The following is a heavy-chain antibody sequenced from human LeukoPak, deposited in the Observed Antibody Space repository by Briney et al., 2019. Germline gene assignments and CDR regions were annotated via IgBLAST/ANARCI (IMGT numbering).Heavy chain of an antibody. CDR1: GFTLSTYA. CDR2: TSSSDAGT. CDR3: ARSGRFDPTAPLNQYYYYYYMNV. V-gene: IGHV3-23*01. J-gene: IGHJ6*03. D-gene: IGHD3-10*01. Sequence: GGSLRLSCAASGFTLSTYAMSWVRQTPGKGLEWVAATSSSDAGTYHADSVRGRFTISRDNSKNTLYLQMNSLRAEDTAVYYCARSGRFDPTAPLNQYYYYYYMNVWGKGTTVTVSS.